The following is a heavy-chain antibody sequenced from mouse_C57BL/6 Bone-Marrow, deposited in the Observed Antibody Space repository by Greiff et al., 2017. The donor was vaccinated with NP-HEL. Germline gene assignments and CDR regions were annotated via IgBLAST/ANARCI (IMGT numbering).Heavy chain of an antibody. Sequence: EVKLVESGEGLVKPGGSLKLSCAASGFTFSSYAMSWVRQTPEKRLVWVAYISSGGDYIYYADTVKGRFTISRDNARNTLYLQMSSLKSEDTAMYYCTRAMGRGYSNGFAYWGQGTLVTVSA. CDR1: GFTFSSYA. D-gene: IGHD2-5*01. CDR3: TRAMGRGYSNGFAY. V-gene: IGHV5-9-1*02. J-gene: IGHJ3*01. CDR2: ISSGGDYI.